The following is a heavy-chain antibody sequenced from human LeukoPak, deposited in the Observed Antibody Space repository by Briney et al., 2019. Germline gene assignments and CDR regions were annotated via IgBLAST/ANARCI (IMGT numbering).Heavy chain of an antibody. V-gene: IGHV3-23*01. CDR2: VSGSGTST. Sequence: GGSLRLSCAASGFTFSSYAMGWVRQAPGKGLEWVSGVSGSGTSTHYADSVKGRFTISRDNSKNTLYLQMNSLRAEDTAVYYCARASGNYWGQGTLVTVSS. CDR1: GFTFSSYA. J-gene: IGHJ4*02. D-gene: IGHD1-26*01. CDR3: ARASGNY.